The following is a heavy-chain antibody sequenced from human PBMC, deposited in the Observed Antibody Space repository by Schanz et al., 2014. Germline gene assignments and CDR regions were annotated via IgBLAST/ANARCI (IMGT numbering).Heavy chain of an antibody. V-gene: IGHV3-48*04. D-gene: IGHD6-13*01. Sequence: EVQLVESGGGLAQPGGSLRLSCAASGITFSGYSMNWVRQAPGKGLEWVSAISGSGGSTYYADSVKGRFTTSRDNGKKSMYLQMNSLRAEDTAVYYCARLDSSSWYPRYWGQGTRVTVSS. CDR2: ISGSGGST. CDR3: ARLDSSSWYPRY. CDR1: GITFSGYS. J-gene: IGHJ4*02.